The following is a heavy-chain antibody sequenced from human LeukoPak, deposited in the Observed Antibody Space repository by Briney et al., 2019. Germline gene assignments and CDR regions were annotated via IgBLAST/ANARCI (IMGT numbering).Heavy chain of an antibody. D-gene: IGHD2-2*01. CDR1: GGSISSGGYY. J-gene: IGHJ4*02. CDR2: IYYSGST. CDR3: ARSRQHVSTFDY. V-gene: IGHV4-31*03. Sequence: SETLSLTCTVSGGSISSGGYYWSWIRQHPGKGLEWIGYIYYSGSTYYNPSLKSRVTISVDTSKNQFSLNLSSVTAAGTAVYYCARSRQHVSTFDYWGQGTLVTVSS.